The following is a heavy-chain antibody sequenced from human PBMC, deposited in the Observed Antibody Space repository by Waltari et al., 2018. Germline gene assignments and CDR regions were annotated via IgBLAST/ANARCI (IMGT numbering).Heavy chain of an antibody. V-gene: IGHV4-59*01. J-gene: IGHJ5*02. CDR3: ARDFGSPGFDP. CDR1: GGSISRYY. CDR2: IDYSGST. Sequence: QVQLQESGPGLVKPSETLSLTCTVSGGSISRYYWSWIRQPPGKGLEWIGYIDYSGSTNYNPALKSRVTISVDTSKNQFSLKLSSVTAADTAVYYCARDFGSPGFDPWGQGTLVTVSS. D-gene: IGHD3-10*01.